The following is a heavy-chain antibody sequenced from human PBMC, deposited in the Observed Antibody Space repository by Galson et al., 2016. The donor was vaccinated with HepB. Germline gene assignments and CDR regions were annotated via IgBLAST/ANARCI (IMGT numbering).Heavy chain of an antibody. V-gene: IGHV4-31*03. CDR2: IYYSGNT. J-gene: IGHJ4*02. CDR3: ARDSPGHNAQWLVRPLEF. Sequence: TLSLTCTVSGGSISSAYYWSWIRQHPEQGLEWIGYIYYSGNTYYNPSLKSRVSISLDTSKNQFSLKMSSVTAADTAVYYCARDSPGHNAQWLVRPLEFWGQGTLVTVSS. D-gene: IGHD6-19*01. CDR1: GGSISSAYY.